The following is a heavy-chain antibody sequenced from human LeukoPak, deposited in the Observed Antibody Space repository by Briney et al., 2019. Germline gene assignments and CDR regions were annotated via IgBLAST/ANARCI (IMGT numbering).Heavy chain of an antibody. CDR3: ATVFSGSLDAFDI. V-gene: IGHV1-24*01. CDR2: FDPEDCET. CDR1: GYTLTELS. D-gene: IGHD1-26*01. J-gene: IGHJ3*02. Sequence: GASVKVSCKVSGYTLTELSMHWVRQAPGKGLEWMGGFDPEDCETICAQKFQGRVTMTEDTSTDTAYMELSSLRSEDTAVYYCATVFSGSLDAFDIWGQGTMVTVSS.